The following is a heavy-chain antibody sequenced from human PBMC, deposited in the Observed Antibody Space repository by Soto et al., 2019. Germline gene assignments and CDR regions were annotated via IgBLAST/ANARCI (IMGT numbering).Heavy chain of an antibody. CDR2: IIPIFGTA. CDR3: ARGKDRVGDTVYYYYYYGMDV. J-gene: IGHJ6*02. CDR1: GGTFSSYA. V-gene: IGHV1-69*13. Sequence: SVKVSCKASGGTFSSYAISWVRQAPGQGLEWMGGIIPIFGTANYAQKFQGRVTITADESTSTAYMVLSSLRYEDTAVYYCARGKDRVGDTVYYYYYYGMDVWGQGTTVSVS. D-gene: IGHD1-26*01.